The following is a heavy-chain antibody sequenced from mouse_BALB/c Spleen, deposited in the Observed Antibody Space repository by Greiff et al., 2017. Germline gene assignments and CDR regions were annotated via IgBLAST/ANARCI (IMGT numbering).Heavy chain of an antibody. J-gene: IGHJ1*01. Sequence: VQLQQPGAELVKPGASVKLSCKASGYTITSYWMHWVKQRPGQGLEWIGEINPSNGRTNYNEKFKSKATLTVDKSSSTAYMQLSSLTSEDSAVYYCARWNRYDSYWYFDVWGAGTTVTVSS. V-gene: IGHV1S81*02. CDR2: INPSNGRT. D-gene: IGHD2-14*01. CDR1: GYTITSYW. CDR3: ARWNRYDSYWYFDV.